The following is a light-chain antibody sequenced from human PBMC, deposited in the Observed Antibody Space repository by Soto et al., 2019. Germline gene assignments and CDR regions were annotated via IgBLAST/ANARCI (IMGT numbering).Light chain of an antibody. CDR2: DVS. CDR1: SSDVGAYNY. Sequence: QSALTQPASVSGSPGQSITISCTGTSSDVGAYNYVSWYLQHPGKAPKLMIFDVSNRPSGVSNRFSGSKSGNTASLTISGLQAEDEADYYCSSYTSSSIVVFGGGTKVTV. CDR3: SSYTSSSIVV. J-gene: IGLJ2*01. V-gene: IGLV2-14*03.